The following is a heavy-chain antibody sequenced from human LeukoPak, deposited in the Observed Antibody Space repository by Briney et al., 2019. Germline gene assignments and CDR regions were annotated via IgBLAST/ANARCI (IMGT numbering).Heavy chain of an antibody. CDR1: GFTFSSYS. J-gene: IGHJ6*02. Sequence: PGGSLRLSCAASGFTFSSYSMNWVRQAPGKGLEWVSYISSSSSTIYYADSVKGRFTISRDNAKNSLYLQMNSLRDEDTAVYYCARDGGNYDFWSGCYYYGVDVWGQGTTVTVSS. D-gene: IGHD3-3*01. CDR2: ISSSSSTI. CDR3: ARDGGNYDFWSGCYYYGVDV. V-gene: IGHV3-48*02.